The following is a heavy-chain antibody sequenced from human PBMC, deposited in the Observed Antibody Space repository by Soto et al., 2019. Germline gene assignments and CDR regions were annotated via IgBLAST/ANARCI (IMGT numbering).Heavy chain of an antibody. CDR3: ARDKIPGLFDY. CDR2: INHSGST. V-gene: IGHV4-34*01. J-gene: IGHJ4*02. D-gene: IGHD2-21*01. CDR1: GGSFSGYY. Sequence: QVQLQQWGAGLLKPSETLSLTCAVYGGSFSGYYWTWLRQPPGTGLEWIGEINHSGSTNYNPSLKSRVTISVCTYKNQFSLKLTSVTAADTAVYYCARDKIPGLFDYWGQGTLVTVSS.